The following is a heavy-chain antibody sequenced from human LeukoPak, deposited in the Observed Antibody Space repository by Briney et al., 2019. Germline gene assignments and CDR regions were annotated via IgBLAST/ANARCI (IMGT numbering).Heavy chain of an antibody. V-gene: IGHV3-23*01. CDR3: AFGPHQQWLLADY. CDR2: ITGSGDST. J-gene: IGHJ4*02. D-gene: IGHD6-19*01. Sequence: GGSLRLSCAVSGVSFSSYAVGWVRQTPGKGLQLASTITGSGDSTFYADSVNGRFTVSRDNSKNTLYLQMSSLRADDTALYYCAFGPHQQWLLADYWGQGTLVTVSS. CDR1: GVSFSSYA.